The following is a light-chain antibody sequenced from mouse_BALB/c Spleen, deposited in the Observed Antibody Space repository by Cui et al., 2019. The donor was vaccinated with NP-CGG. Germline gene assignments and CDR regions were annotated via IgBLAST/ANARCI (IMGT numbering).Light chain of an antibody. J-gene: IGLJ1*01. CDR3: ALWYSNHWV. CDR1: TGAVTTSNY. CDR2: GTN. Sequence: QAVVTQESALPTSPGETVTLTCRPSTGAVTTSNYANWVQEKPYHLFTGLIGGTNKRLPGVPARFSGSLIGDKAALTITGAQTEDEAIYFCALWYSNHWVFGGGTKLTVL. V-gene: IGLV1*01.